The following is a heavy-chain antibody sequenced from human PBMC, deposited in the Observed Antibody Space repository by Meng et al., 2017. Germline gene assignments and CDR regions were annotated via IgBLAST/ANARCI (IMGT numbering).Heavy chain of an antibody. Sequence: QLVRAGAEVKKPGSLVKASCKASGGTFSSYAISWVRQAPGQGLEWMGGIIPIFGTANYAQKFQGRVTITADKSTSTAYMELSSLRSEDTAVYYCARDKRPSSSWYGNWFDPWGQGTLVTVSS. CDR2: IIPIFGTA. V-gene: IGHV1-69*06. D-gene: IGHD6-13*01. CDR3: ARDKRPSSSWYGNWFDP. CDR1: GGTFSSYA. J-gene: IGHJ5*02.